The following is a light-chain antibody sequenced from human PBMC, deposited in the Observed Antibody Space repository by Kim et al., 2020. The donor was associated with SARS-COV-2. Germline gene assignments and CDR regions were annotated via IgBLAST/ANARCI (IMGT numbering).Light chain of an antibody. CDR2: TAS. Sequence: EIVMTQSPATLSVSPGERATLSCRASQSVSSNLAWYQQKPGQAPRLLIHTASTRATGIPARFSGSGSGTEFTLTISSLQSEDFAVYYCQQYNNWPYTFGQGTKLEI. CDR1: QSVSSN. CDR3: QQYNNWPYT. J-gene: IGKJ2*01. V-gene: IGKV3-15*01.